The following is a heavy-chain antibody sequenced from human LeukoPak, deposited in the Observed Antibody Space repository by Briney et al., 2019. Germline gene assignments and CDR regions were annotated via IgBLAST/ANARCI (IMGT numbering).Heavy chain of an antibody. CDR1: GFTFSSSD. V-gene: IGHV3-13*04. J-gene: IGHJ4*02. D-gene: IGHD3-16*01. CDR2: IGTAGET. Sequence: GGSLRLSCAASGFTFSSSDMRWVRQGTGKGLEWVSAIGTAGETYYGGSVKGRFIISRDTGKNSLYLQMNSLRAGDTAVYYCARVDNSAYSDWGQGTLVTVSS. CDR3: ARVDNSAYSD.